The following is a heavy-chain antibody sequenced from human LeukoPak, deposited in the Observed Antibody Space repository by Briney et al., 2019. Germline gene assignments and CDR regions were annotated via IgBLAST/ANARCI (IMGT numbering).Heavy chain of an antibody. V-gene: IGHV4-39*01. CDR3: ASPRDSIVSSATLFFDY. D-gene: IGHD2/OR15-2a*01. CDR2: VYYSGST. CDR1: SGSISSSSYY. Sequence: SETLSLTCTVSSGSISSSSYYWGWIRQPPGKGLEWIGNVYYSGSTYYNPSLKSLVIISVDTSKNQFSLKLSSVTAADTAVYYCASPRDSIVSSATLFFDYWGQGTLVTVSS. J-gene: IGHJ4*02.